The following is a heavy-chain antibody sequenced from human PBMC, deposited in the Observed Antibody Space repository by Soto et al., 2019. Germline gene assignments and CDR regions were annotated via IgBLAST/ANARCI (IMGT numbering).Heavy chain of an antibody. Sequence: QVQLQESGPGLVKPSQTLSLTCTVSGGSISSGDYYWSWIRQPPGKGLEWIGYIYYSGSTYYNPSLKRRVTISVDTSKNQFSLKLSSVTAADTAVYYCARESWYDSSGYYPAYWYFDLWGRGTLVTVSS. D-gene: IGHD3-22*01. CDR3: ARESWYDSSGYYPAYWYFDL. CDR2: IYYSGST. J-gene: IGHJ2*01. V-gene: IGHV4-30-4*01. CDR1: GGSISSGDYY.